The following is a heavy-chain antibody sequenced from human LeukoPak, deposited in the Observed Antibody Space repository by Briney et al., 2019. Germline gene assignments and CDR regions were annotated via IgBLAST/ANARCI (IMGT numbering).Heavy chain of an antibody. J-gene: IGHJ4*02. Sequence: GGSLRLSCAASGFTFSRYSMNWVRQAPGKGLEWVSSISGSSSYKYYADSVKGRFTISRDNAKNSLYLQMNSLRAEDTAVYYCARDFYGTSGYYYDYWGQGTLVTVSS. CDR3: ARDFYGTSGYYYDY. V-gene: IGHV3-21*01. CDR2: ISGSSSYK. D-gene: IGHD3-22*01. CDR1: GFTFSRYS.